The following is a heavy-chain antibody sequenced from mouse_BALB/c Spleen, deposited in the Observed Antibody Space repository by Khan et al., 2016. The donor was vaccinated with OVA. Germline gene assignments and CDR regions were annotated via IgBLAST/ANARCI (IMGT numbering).Heavy chain of an antibody. D-gene: IGHD1-1*01. J-gene: IGHJ4*01. CDR1: GYTFTSYW. Sequence: DLVKPGTSVKLSCKASGYTFTSYWINWIKQRPGQGLEWIGRIGPGSSNTYYNEMFKGKAALTVDTFSTTAFIQFSSLSSEDSAVYFCERENDYGRNNYARDYWGQGTSGTVSS. CDR2: IGPGSSNT. CDR3: ERENDYGRNNYARDY. V-gene: IGHV1S41*01.